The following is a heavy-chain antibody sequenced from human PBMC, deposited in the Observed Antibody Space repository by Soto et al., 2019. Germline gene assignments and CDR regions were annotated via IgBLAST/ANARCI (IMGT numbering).Heavy chain of an antibody. V-gene: IGHV3-33*01. Sequence: LRLSCAASGFTFSSYGMHWVRQAPGKGLEWVAVIWYDGSNKYYADSVKGRFTISRDNSKNTLYLQMNSLRAEDTAVYYCARDSATSCYQACLYYGMDVWGQGTTVTVSS. CDR1: GFTFSSYG. J-gene: IGHJ6*02. CDR3: ARDSATSCYQACLYYGMDV. CDR2: IWYDGSNK. D-gene: IGHD2-2*01.